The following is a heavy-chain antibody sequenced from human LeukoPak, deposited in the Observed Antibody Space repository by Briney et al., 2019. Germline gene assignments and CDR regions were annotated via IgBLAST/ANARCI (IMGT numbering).Heavy chain of an antibody. CDR2: ISGSGGST. CDR3: ASSSAGSSWYSVVDPLAFDI. D-gene: IGHD6-13*01. Sequence: GGSLRLSCAASGFTFSSYAMSWVRQAPGKGLEWVSAISGSGGSTYYADSVKGRFTVSRDNSKNSLYLQMNSLRAEDTAVYYCASSSAGSSWYSVVDPLAFDIWGQGTMVTVSS. J-gene: IGHJ3*02. CDR1: GFTFSSYA. V-gene: IGHV3-23*01.